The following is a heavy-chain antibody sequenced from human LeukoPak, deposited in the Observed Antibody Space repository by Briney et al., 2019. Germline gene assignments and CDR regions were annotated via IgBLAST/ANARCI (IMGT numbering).Heavy chain of an antibody. CDR2: IYYSGST. CDR1: GGSMSSYY. J-gene: IGHJ4*02. CDR3: AREGDHGDYFDY. V-gene: IGHV4-59*01. D-gene: IGHD4-17*01. Sequence: SETLSLTCTVSGGSMSSYYWSWIRQPPGKGLEWIGYIYYSGSTNYNPSLKSRVTISVDTSKNQFSLKLSSVTAADTAVYYCAREGDHGDYFDYWGQGTLVTVSS.